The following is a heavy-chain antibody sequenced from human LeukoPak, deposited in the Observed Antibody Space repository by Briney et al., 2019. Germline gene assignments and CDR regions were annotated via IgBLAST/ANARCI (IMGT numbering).Heavy chain of an antibody. J-gene: IGHJ4*02. CDR3: ARAFYGGKNYFDY. CDR1: GFTFSSYS. Sequence: GGSLRLSCAASGFTFSSYSMNWVRQAPGKGLKWVSSISSSSSYIYYADSVKGRFAISRDNAKNSLYLQMNSLRAEDTAVYYCARAFYGGKNYFDYWGQGTLVTVSS. CDR2: ISSSSSYI. V-gene: IGHV3-21*01. D-gene: IGHD4-23*01.